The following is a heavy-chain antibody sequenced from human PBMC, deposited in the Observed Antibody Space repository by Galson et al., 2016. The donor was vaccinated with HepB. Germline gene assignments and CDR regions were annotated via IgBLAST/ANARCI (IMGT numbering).Heavy chain of an antibody. D-gene: IGHD1-1*01. CDR3: ARAYQYTLDY. J-gene: IGHJ4*02. V-gene: IGHV3-7*04. CDR1: GLTFGNFW. Sequence: SLRLSCAASGLTFGNFWMTWARQAPGKGLEWVANINQDGTEKHYLDSVRGRFTISRDNAKSSLFLQMNSLRAEDTAVYFCARAYQYTLDYWGQGTLVTVSS. CDR2: INQDGTEK.